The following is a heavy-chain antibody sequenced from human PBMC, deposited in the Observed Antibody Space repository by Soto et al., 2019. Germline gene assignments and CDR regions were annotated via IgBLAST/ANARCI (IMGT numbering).Heavy chain of an antibody. CDR1: GGSFRNYY. D-gene: IGHD6-25*01. J-gene: IGHJ5*02. Sequence: PSATLSLACVVYGGSFRNYYWIWVRQPPGKGLEWIGEVNHSGEATYNPSLQSRVTISLDTSNNHFYLKMTSLTAADTALYFCTRAARFPRSWLDPWGRETQVVVSS. CDR3: TRAARFPRSWLDP. V-gene: IGHV4-34*01. CDR2: VNHSGEA.